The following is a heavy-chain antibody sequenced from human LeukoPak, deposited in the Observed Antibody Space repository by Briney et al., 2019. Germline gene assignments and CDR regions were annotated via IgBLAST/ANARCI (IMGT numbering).Heavy chain of an antibody. V-gene: IGHV3-21*01. CDR3: ARDKVAVAGGYDY. Sequence: PGGSLRLSSAASGFTFSSYSMNWVRQAPGKGLEWVSSISSSSSYIYYADSVKGRFTISRDNAKNSLYLQMNSLRAEDTAVYYCARDKVAVAGGYDYWGQGTLVTVSS. D-gene: IGHD6-19*01. J-gene: IGHJ4*02. CDR2: ISSSSSYI. CDR1: GFTFSSYS.